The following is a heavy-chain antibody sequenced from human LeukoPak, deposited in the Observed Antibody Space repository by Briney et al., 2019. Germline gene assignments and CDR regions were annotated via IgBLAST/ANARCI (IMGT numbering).Heavy chain of an antibody. CDR1: GFNFSSYW. J-gene: IGHJ4*02. D-gene: IGHD3-22*01. V-gene: IGHV3-74*01. CDR2: LYSDGSST. CDR3: ARAAQYYYDSSGYYPFDY. Sequence: GGSLRLSCAASGFNFSSYWMLCVGHPPGERLVCALRLYSDGSSTSYADSVKGRFTISRDNAKNTLYLQMNSLRAEDTAVYYCARAAQYYYDSSGYYPFDYWGQGTLVTVSS.